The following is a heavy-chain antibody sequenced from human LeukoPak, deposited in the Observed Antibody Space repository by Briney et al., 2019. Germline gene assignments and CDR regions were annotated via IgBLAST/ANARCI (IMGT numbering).Heavy chain of an antibody. V-gene: IGHV3-7*01. CDR3: ARPPNIAAAGQD. Sequence: PGGSLRLSCAASGFTFSGYWMTWVRQAPGKGREWVANIKRDGSEKYYVDSVKGRFTISRDNAKNSLYLQMNSLRAEDTAVYYCARPPNIAAAGQDWGQGTLVTVSS. CDR2: IKRDGSEK. CDR1: GFTFSGYW. J-gene: IGHJ4*02. D-gene: IGHD6-13*01.